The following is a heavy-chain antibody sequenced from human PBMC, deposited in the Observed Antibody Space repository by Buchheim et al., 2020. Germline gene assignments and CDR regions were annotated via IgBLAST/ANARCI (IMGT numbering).Heavy chain of an antibody. Sequence: EVQLVESGGGLVKPGGSLRLTCAASGFTFSSYSMNWVRQAPGKGLEWVSSISSSSSYIYYADSVKGRFTISRDNAKNSLYLQMNSLRAEDTAVYYCARDLFGYYYDSSGYYPGDYWGQGTL. D-gene: IGHD3-22*01. CDR3: ARDLFGYYYDSSGYYPGDY. CDR2: ISSSSSYI. J-gene: IGHJ4*02. CDR1: GFTFSSYS. V-gene: IGHV3-21*01.